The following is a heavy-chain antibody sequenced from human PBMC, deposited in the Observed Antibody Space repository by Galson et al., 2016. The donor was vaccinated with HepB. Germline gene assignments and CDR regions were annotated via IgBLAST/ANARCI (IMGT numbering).Heavy chain of an antibody. CDR1: GGSMSSSDW. J-gene: IGHJ6*02. CDR3: ARCFGESRLGSVYGMDV. V-gene: IGHV4-4*02. D-gene: IGHD3-10*01. Sequence: ETLSLTCAVSGGSMSSSDWWSWVRQSPGKGLEWIGEVYQSGNTNYNPSLPRPVTIAIDNSKKQFSLKLSTLTAADTAVYYCARCFGESRLGSVYGMDVWGQGTTVTVSS. CDR2: VYQSGNT.